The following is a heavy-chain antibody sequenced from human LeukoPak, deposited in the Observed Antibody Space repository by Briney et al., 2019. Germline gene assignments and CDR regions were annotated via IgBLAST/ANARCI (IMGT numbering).Heavy chain of an antibody. D-gene: IGHD3-10*01. V-gene: IGHV1-69*04. CDR1: GGTFSSYA. CDR2: IIPILGIA. CDR3: ARDVYYYGSGSPMDV. J-gene: IGHJ6*02. Sequence: ASVKVSCKASGGTFSSYAISWVRQAPGQGLEWMGRIIPILGIANYAQKFQGRVTITADKSTSTAYMELSSLRSEDTAVYYCARDVYYYGSGSPMDVWGQGTTVTVSS.